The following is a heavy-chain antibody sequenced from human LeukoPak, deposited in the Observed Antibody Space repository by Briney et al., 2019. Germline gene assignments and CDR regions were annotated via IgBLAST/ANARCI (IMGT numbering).Heavy chain of an antibody. CDR3: AKDGEGSYSSSFYFDY. CDR2: IWYDGSNK. J-gene: IGHJ4*02. CDR1: GFTFSSYG. Sequence: PGGSLRLSCAASGFTFSSYGMHWVRQAPGKGLEWVAVIWYDGSNKYYADSVKGRFTISRDNSKNTLYLQMNSLRAEDTAVYYCAKDGEGSYSSSFYFDYWGQGTLVTVSS. D-gene: IGHD6-6*01. V-gene: IGHV3-33*06.